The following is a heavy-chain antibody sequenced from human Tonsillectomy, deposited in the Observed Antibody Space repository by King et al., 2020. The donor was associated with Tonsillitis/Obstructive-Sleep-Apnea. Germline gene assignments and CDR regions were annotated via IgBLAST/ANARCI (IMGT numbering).Heavy chain of an antibody. J-gene: IGHJ5*02. CDR1: GYTFTSYG. D-gene: IGHD6-13*01. Sequence: VQLVESGAEVKNPGASVKVSCKASGYTFTSYGINWVRQAPGQGLEWMGWISAYSGNTNYAQKLQGRVSMTTDTSTNTAYMDLRSLRYDVTAVYFCARPDPMSAAVTFDPWGQGTLVTVSS. V-gene: IGHV1-18*01. CDR2: ISAYSGNT. CDR3: ARPDPMSAAVTFDP.